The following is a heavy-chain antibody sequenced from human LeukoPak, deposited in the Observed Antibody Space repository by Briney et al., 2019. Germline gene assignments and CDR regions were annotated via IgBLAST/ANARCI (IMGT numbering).Heavy chain of an antibody. D-gene: IGHD3-10*01. J-gene: IGHJ5*02. Sequence: PSETLSLTCTVSGGSISSSSYYWGWIRQPPGKGLEWIGSIYYSGSTYYNPSLKSRVTISVDTSKNQFSLKLSSVTPADTAVYYCARRVRGVISWFDPWGQGTLVTVSS. CDR2: IYYSGST. CDR1: GGSISSSSYY. CDR3: ARRVRGVISWFDP. V-gene: IGHV4-39*01.